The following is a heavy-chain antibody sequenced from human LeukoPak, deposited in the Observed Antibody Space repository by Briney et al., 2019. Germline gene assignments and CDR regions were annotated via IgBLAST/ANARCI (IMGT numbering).Heavy chain of an antibody. Sequence: GGSLRLSCAASGFTFSSYSMNWVRQAPGKGLEWVSSISSSSSYIYYADSVKGRFTISRDNAKNSLYLQMNSLRAEDTAVYYCASDTIFGDAFDIWGQGTMVTVSS. V-gene: IGHV3-21*01. CDR3: ASDTIFGDAFDI. CDR1: GFTFSSYS. J-gene: IGHJ3*02. D-gene: IGHD3-9*01. CDR2: ISSSSSYI.